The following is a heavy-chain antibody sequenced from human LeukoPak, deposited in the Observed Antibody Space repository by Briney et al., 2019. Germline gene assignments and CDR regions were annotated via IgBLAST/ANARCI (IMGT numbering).Heavy chain of an antibody. V-gene: IGHV3-64D*06. Sequence: GGSLRLSCSASGFVFSDYAMHWARQAPGKGLEYLSGISGNGVATYYVDSVQGRFTVSRDNSKTTLYLQINSLRREDTAFYYCIKDRGSSGWDFDPWGQGTLLTVSS. CDR2: ISGNGVAT. CDR1: GFVFSDYA. CDR3: IKDRGSSGWDFDP. D-gene: IGHD6-19*01. J-gene: IGHJ5*02.